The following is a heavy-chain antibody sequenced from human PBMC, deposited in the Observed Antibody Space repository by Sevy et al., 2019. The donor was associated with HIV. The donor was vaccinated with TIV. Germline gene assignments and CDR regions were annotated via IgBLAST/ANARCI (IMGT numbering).Heavy chain of an antibody. CDR2: VYYTGGT. V-gene: IGHV4-59*08. J-gene: IGHJ3*02. Sequence: SETLSLTCTVSGGSINSDHWNWIRQPPGKGLEWIGYVYYTGGTNYNPSLKNRVTLSVDGTKNQFSLKLTSVTAADTAVYYCAGRNDLDIWGQGTMVTVSS. CDR3: AGRNDLDI. CDR1: GGSINSDH. D-gene: IGHD2-21*02.